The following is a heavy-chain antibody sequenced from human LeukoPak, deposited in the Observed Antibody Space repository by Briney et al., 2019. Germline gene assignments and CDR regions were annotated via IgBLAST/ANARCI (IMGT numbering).Heavy chain of an antibody. CDR3: ARGLDNYGSGSSD. CDR1: GFTFSSYS. D-gene: IGHD3-10*01. V-gene: IGHV3-21*01. J-gene: IGHJ4*02. Sequence: PGGSLRLSCAASGFTFSSYSMNWVRQAPGKGLEWVSSISSSGSYIYYADSVKGRFTVSRDNAKNSLYLQMNSLRADDTAVYYCARGLDNYGSGSSDWGQGTLVTVSS. CDR2: ISSSGSYI.